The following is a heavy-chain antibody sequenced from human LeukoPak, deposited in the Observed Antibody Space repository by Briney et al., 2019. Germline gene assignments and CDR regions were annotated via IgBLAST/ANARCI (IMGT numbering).Heavy chain of an antibody. V-gene: IGHV3-7*01. CDR2: IKQDGSMK. D-gene: IGHD2-2*01. CDR1: GFSFSTYW. CDR3: ASGVVVVPAAIHGDFQH. J-gene: IGHJ1*01. Sequence: GGSLRLSCAASGFSFSTYWMSWVRQAPGKGLEWVANIKQDGSMKGYVDSVKGRFTISRDNAKNSLYLQMNSLRAEDTAVYYCASGVVVVPAAIHGDFQHWGQGTLVTVSS.